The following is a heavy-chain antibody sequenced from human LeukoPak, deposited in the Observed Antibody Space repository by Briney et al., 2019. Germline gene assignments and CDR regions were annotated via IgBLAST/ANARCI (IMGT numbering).Heavy chain of an antibody. CDR3: AREMPVVTADYYFDY. CDR1: GFTFSNYS. CDR2: ISYDGSNK. V-gene: IGHV3-30-3*01. Sequence: GGSLRLSCAASGFTFSNYSMHWVRQAPGKGLDWVAVISYDGSNKCYADSVKGRFTISRDNSKETLYLQVSSLRPEDTAVYYCAREMPVVTADYYFDYWGQGALVTVSS. D-gene: IGHD4-23*01. J-gene: IGHJ4*02.